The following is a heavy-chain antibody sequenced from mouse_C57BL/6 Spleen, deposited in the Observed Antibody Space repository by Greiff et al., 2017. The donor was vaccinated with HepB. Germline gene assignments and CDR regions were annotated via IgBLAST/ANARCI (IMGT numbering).Heavy chain of an antibody. V-gene: IGHV5-17*01. Sequence: EVMLVESGGGLVKPGGSLKLSCAASGFTFSDYGMHWVRQAPEKGLEWVAYISSGSSTIYYADTVKGRFTLSRDNAKNTLFLQMTSLRSEDTAMYYCARNYGNSDAMDYWGQGTSVTVSS. CDR1: GFTFSDYG. CDR2: ISSGSSTI. J-gene: IGHJ4*01. D-gene: IGHD2-1*01. CDR3: ARNYGNSDAMDY.